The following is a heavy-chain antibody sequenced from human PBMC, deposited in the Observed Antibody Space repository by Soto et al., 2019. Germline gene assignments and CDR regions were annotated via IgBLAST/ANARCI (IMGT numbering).Heavy chain of an antibody. CDR1: GYTFTSYY. CDR2: INPSGGST. V-gene: IGHV1-46*03. J-gene: IGHJ4*03. Sequence: ASVKVSCKASGYTFTSYYMHWVRQAPGQGLEWMGIINPSGGSTSYAQKFQGRVTMTRDTSTSTVYMELSSLRSEDTAVYYGATHPPQELEPWGQGTLGNSSS. D-gene: IGHD1-26*01. CDR3: ATHPPQELEP.